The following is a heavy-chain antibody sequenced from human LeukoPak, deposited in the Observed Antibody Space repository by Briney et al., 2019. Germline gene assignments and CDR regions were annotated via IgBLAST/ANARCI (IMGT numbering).Heavy chain of an antibody. Sequence: ASAKVSCKASEYTFTAYFMHWVRQAPGQGLEWLGCINPNNGGANYAQKFQGRVTMTRDTSISTAYMDLSSLTSDDTALYYCARVAIATPGTLPFDFWGQGTLVTVSS. CDR1: EYTFTAYF. V-gene: IGHV1-2*02. CDR3: ARVAIATPGTLPFDF. J-gene: IGHJ4*02. CDR2: INPNNGGA. D-gene: IGHD6-13*01.